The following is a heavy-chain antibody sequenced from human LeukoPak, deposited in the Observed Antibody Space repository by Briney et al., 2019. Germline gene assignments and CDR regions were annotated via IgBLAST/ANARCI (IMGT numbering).Heavy chain of an antibody. J-gene: IGHJ4*02. CDR1: GFTFSSYG. D-gene: IGHD3-10*01. CDR3: ARGARFGGTYFDY. Sequence: GGSLRLSCAASGFTFSSYGMHWVRQAPGKGLEWVAVILSDGSKEFYTDSVEGRFTISRDNSKNTLYLQMNSLRAEDTAVYYCARGARFGGTYFDYWGQGTLVTVSS. CDR2: ILSDGSKE. V-gene: IGHV3-33*01.